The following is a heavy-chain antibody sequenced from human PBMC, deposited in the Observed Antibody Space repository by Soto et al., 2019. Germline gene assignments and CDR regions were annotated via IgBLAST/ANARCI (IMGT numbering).Heavy chain of an antibody. J-gene: IGHJ6*02. CDR2: ISSSGSTT. Sequence: GGSLRLSCAASRFTFSDYYMSWIRQAPGKGLEWVSYISSSGSTTYYADSVKGRFTISRDNAKNSLYLQMNSLRAEDTAVYYCASPRGDYDYYGMDVWGQGTTVTVSS. CDR1: RFTFSDYY. CDR3: ASPRGDYDYYGMDV. V-gene: IGHV3-11*01.